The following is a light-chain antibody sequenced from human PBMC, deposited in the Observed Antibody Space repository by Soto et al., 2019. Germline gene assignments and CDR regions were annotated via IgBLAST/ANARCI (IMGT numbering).Light chain of an antibody. Sequence: QSVLTQPASVSGSPGQSITISCTGTSSGVGGYNYVSWYQQHPGKAPKLMIYDVSNRPSGVSTRFSGPNSGNTASLTISGRQAEDEPDYYCSSYTSSSTVVFGGGTKVTVL. J-gene: IGLJ2*01. V-gene: IGLV2-14*01. CDR1: SSGVGGYNY. CDR2: DVS. CDR3: SSYTSSSTVV.